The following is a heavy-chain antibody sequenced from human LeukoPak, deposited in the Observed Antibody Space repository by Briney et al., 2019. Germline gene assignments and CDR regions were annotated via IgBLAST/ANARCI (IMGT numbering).Heavy chain of an antibody. D-gene: IGHD6-6*01. CDR1: GGSISSGSYY. CDR2: IYTSGST. V-gene: IGHV4-61*02. CDR3: AARGRAARHQNY. J-gene: IGHJ4*02. Sequence: PSQTLSLTCTVSGGSISSGSYYWSWIRQPAGKGLEWIGRIYTSGSTNYNPSLKSRVAISVDTSKNQFSLKLSSVTAADTAVYYCAARGRAARHQNYWGQRTLVTVSS.